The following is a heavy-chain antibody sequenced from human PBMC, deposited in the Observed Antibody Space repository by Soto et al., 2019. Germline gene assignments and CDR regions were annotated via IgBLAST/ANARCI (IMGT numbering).Heavy chain of an antibody. V-gene: IGHV1-69*13. CDR3: ARDQTAVAPRYYYYGMDV. D-gene: IGHD6-19*01. CDR1: GGTFSSYA. Sequence: ASVKVSCKASGGTFSSYAISWVRQAPGQGLEWMGGIIPIFGTANYAQKFQGRVTITADESTSTAYMELSSLRSEDTAVYYCARDQTAVAPRYYYYGMDVWGQGTTVTVSS. J-gene: IGHJ6*02. CDR2: IIPIFGTA.